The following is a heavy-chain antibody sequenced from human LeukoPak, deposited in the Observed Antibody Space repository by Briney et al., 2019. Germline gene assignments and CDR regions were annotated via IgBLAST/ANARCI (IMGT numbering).Heavy chain of an antibody. CDR2: ISAYNGNT. Sequence: ASVKVSCKASGYTFTSYGISWVRQTPGQGLEWMGWISAYNGNTNYAQKLQGRVTMTTDTSTSTAYMELRSLRSDDTAVYYCAREAITGTTGVFDYWGQGTLVTVSS. CDR3: AREAITGTTGVFDY. D-gene: IGHD1-7*01. CDR1: GYTFTSYG. J-gene: IGHJ4*02. V-gene: IGHV1-18*01.